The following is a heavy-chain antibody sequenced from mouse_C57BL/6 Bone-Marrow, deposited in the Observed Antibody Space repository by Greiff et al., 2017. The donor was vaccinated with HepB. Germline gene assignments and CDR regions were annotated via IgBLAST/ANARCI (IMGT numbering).Heavy chain of an antibody. CDR2: INPNNGGT. J-gene: IGHJ3*01. CDR3: ARSGSSGYGFAY. D-gene: IGHD3-2*02. CDR1: GYTFTDYK. Sequence: EVKLMESGPELVKPGASVKIPCKASGYTFTDYKMDWVKQSHGKSLEWIGDINPNNGGTIYNQKFKGKATLTVDKSSSTAYMELRSLTSEDTAVYYCARSGSSGYGFAYWGQGTLVTVSA. V-gene: IGHV1-18*01.